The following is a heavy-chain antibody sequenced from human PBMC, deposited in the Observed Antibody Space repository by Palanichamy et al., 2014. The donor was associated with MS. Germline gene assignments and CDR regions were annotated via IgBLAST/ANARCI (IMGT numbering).Heavy chain of an antibody. CDR3: ARHGGYTGRPTRFDP. D-gene: IGHD1-26*01. CDR1: GGSISINNYC. CDR2: MYSSGVT. Sequence: HLQESGPGLVKPSQTLSLTCTVSGGSISINNYCWGWIRQPPGKGLEWIASMYSSGVTYYNPSLKSRVAISVDTSYNQFSLKLSSVTAADTGVYYCARHGGYTGRPTRFDPWGQGTLVTVSS. J-gene: IGHJ5*02. V-gene: IGHV4-39*01.